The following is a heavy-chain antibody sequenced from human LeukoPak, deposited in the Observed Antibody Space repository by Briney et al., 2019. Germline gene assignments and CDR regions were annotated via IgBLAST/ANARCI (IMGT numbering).Heavy chain of an antibody. CDR3: AKDRRITMVRGAPDY. D-gene: IGHD3-10*01. CDR1: GFNVSTKY. CDR2: IYSGGGT. J-gene: IGHJ4*02. V-gene: IGHV3-66*01. Sequence: PGESLRLSCAASGFNVSTKYMSWVRQAPGKGLEWVSVIYSGGGTNYADSVKGRFIISRDNSKNTLYLQMNSLRAEDTAVYYCAKDRRITMVRGAPDYWGQGTLVTVSS.